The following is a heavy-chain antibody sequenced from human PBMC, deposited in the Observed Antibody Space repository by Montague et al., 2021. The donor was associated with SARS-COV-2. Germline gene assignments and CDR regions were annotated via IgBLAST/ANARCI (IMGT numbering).Heavy chain of an antibody. Sequence: SETLSLTCTASGGSISSYYWSWIRQPPGKGLERIGYIYYSGSTNXNPSLKSRVTISVDTSKNQFSLKLSSVTAADTAVYYCARRGLGYCSSTSRQNAFDIWGQGTMVTVSS. CDR3: ARRGLGYCSSTSRQNAFDI. J-gene: IGHJ3*02. D-gene: IGHD2-2*01. V-gene: IGHV4-59*08. CDR1: GGSISSYY. CDR2: IYYSGST.